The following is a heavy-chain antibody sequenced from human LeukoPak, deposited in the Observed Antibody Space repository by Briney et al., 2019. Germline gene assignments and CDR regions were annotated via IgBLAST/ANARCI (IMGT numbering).Heavy chain of an antibody. Sequence: GGSLRLSCAASGFTFTDYYMSWVRQAPGKGLEWVANIKQDGSEKYYVDSVKGRFTISRDNAKNSLYLQMNSLRAEDTAVYYCARSVVVVAAIDYWGQGTLVTVSS. V-gene: IGHV3-7*01. CDR2: IKQDGSEK. CDR1: GFTFTDYY. J-gene: IGHJ4*02. CDR3: ARSVVVVAAIDY. D-gene: IGHD2-15*01.